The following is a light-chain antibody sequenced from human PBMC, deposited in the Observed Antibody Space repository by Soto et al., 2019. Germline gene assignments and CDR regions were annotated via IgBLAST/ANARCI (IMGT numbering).Light chain of an antibody. CDR2: AAS. V-gene: IGKV1-39*01. J-gene: IGKJ1*01. CDR3: QQSYSSPRT. Sequence: IQLTQSPSSLSASLGDRVTITCRASQNINNYLNWYQQKPGKAPKLMIYAASTLQRGVPSRFSGSGSGTDFTLTISSLQPEDFATYYCQQSYSSPRTFGPGTKVDIK. CDR1: QNINNY.